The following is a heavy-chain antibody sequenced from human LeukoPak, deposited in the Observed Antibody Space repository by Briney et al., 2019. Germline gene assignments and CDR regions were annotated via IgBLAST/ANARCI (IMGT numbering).Heavy chain of an antibody. CDR1: GFTFDDYA. CDR3: AKAYDFWSGLFDY. V-gene: IGHV3-9*01. D-gene: IGHD3-3*01. J-gene: IGHJ4*02. CDR2: ISWNSGSI. Sequence: GGSLRLSCAASGFTFDDYAMHWVRQAPGRGLEWVSGISWNSGSIGYADSVKGRFTISRDNAKNSLYLQMNSLRAEDTALYYCAKAYDFWSGLFDYWGQGTLVTVSS.